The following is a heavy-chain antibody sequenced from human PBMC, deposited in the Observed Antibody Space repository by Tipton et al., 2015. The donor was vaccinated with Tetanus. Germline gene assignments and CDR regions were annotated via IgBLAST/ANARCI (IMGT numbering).Heavy chain of an antibody. Sequence: GLVKPSETLFLTCTVSRGPISSYYWSWIRQPAGKGLEWIGHISNGNPDYTPSLKNRVTLSVDLSKNDFSLKLRSVTAADTGVYYCARGLPREPFYFDYWGQGKQVSVSS. D-gene: IGHD1-26*01. J-gene: IGHJ4*02. V-gene: IGHV4-4*07. CDR1: RGPISSYY. CDR3: ARGLPREPFYFDY. CDR2: ISNGNP.